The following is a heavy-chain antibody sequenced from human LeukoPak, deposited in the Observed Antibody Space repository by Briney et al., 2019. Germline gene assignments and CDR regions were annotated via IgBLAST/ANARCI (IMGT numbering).Heavy chain of an antibody. CDR3: ARHMRPYCSGGSCYSLDY. V-gene: IGHV4-34*01. J-gene: IGHJ4*02. CDR1: GGSFSGYY. Sequence: SETLSLTCAVYGGSFSGYYWSWIRQPPGKGLEWIGEINHSGSTNYNPSLKSRVTISVDTSKNQFSLKLSSVTAADTAVYYCARHMRPYCSGGSCYSLDYWGQGTLVTVSS. D-gene: IGHD2-15*01. CDR2: INHSGST.